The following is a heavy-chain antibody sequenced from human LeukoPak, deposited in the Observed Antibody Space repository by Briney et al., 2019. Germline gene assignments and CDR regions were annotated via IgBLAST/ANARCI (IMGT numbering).Heavy chain of an antibody. Sequence: ASVKVSCKASGYTFTSYDINWVRQAPGQGLEWMGWMNPNSGNTGYAQKFQGRVTMTRNTSISTAYMELSSLRSEDTAVYYCARWYSSSWQNYYYYYYGMDVWGQGTTVTVSS. CDR3: ARWYSSSWQNYYYYYYGMDV. CDR2: MNPNSGNT. D-gene: IGHD6-13*01. V-gene: IGHV1-8*01. CDR1: GYTFTSYD. J-gene: IGHJ6*02.